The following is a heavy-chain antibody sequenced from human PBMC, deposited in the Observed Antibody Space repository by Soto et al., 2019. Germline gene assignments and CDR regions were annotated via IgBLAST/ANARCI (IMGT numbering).Heavy chain of an antibody. CDR3: ATTTIGYSSGWYPY. V-gene: IGHV3-74*01. CDR2: INSDGSST. J-gene: IGHJ4*02. Sequence: PGGSLRLSCAASGFTFSSYWMHWVRQAQGKGLVWVSSINSDGSSTSYADSVKGRFTSSRDNAKNTLYLQMNSLRAEDTAVYYCATTTIGYSSGWYPYWGQGTLVTVSS. D-gene: IGHD6-19*01. CDR1: GFTFSSYW.